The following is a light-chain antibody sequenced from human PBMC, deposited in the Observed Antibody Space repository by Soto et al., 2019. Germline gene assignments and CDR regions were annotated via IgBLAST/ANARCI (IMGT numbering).Light chain of an antibody. CDR3: QQYGTSPPLT. Sequence: EIVLTQSPGTLSLSPGERATLSCRASQSVSSSYLAWYQQKPGQAPRLLIYGASSRATGISDRFSGSGSGTAFTLTISRLEPEGFAVYYCQQYGTSPPLTFGGGTKVEIK. CDR2: GAS. J-gene: IGKJ4*01. V-gene: IGKV3-20*01. CDR1: QSVSSSY.